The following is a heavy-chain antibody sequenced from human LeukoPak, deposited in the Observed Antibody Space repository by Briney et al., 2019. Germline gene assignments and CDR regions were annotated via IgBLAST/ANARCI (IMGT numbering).Heavy chain of an antibody. J-gene: IGHJ3*02. CDR1: GFTFSSYA. CDR2: ISYDGSNK. D-gene: IGHD1-26*01. Sequence: GGSLRLSCAASGFTFSSYAMHWVRQAPGKGLEWVAVISYDGSNKYYADSVKGRFTISRDNSKNTLYLQMNSLRAEDTAVYYCAKDMDGSYSTFDIWGQGTMVTVSS. V-gene: IGHV3-30-3*01. CDR3: AKDMDGSYSTFDI.